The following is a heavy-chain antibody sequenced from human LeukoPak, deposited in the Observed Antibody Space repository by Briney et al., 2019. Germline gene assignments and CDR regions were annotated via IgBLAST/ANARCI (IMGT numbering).Heavy chain of an antibody. Sequence: ASVKVSCKASGYTFASYGLSWVRQAPGQGLEWMGWISSYNGNTNYAQKLQGRVTMTTDTSTSTAYMELRSLRSDDTAVYYCARDPTLGGSPFYFDYWGQGTLVTVSS. J-gene: IGHJ4*02. V-gene: IGHV1-18*01. D-gene: IGHD1-26*01. CDR3: ARDPTLGGSPFYFDY. CDR1: GYTFASYG. CDR2: ISSYNGNT.